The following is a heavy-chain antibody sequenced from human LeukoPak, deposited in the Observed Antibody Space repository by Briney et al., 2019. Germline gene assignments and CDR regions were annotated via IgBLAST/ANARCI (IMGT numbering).Heavy chain of an antibody. J-gene: IGHJ5*02. CDR1: GGSFSGYY. D-gene: IGHD3-3*01. V-gene: IGHV4-34*01. Sequence: SETLSLTCAVYGGSFSGYYWSWIRQPPGKGLEWIGEINHSGSTNYNPSLKSRVTISVDTSKNQFSLKLSSVTAAGTAVYYCARGHKELYYDFWSGYYTSWFDPWGQGTLVTVSS. CDR2: INHSGST. CDR3: ARGHKELYYDFWSGYYTSWFDP.